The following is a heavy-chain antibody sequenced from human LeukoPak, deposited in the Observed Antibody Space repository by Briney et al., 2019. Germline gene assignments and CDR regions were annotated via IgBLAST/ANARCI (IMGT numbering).Heavy chain of an antibody. J-gene: IGHJ4*02. CDR3: ARSNSGSYWYYFDY. CDR2: IYYSGST. CDR1: GGSISSYY. V-gene: IGHV4-59*01. D-gene: IGHD1-26*01. Sequence: SETLSLTCTVSGGSISSYYWRWIRQPPGTGLGWIGYIYYSGSTNYYPSLKSRFTIAVNTSKHQFSLKLSSVTAANTAVYYCARSNSGSYWYYFDYWGQGTLVTVSS.